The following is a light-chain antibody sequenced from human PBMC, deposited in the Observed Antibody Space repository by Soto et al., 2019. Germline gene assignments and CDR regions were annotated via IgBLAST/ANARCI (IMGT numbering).Light chain of an antibody. J-gene: IGKJ4*01. CDR1: QSISNR. Sequence: DIQMTQSPSTLSASVGDRVTITCRASQSISNRLAWYQQRPGKGPELLIYDGSSLESGVPSRFSGSGSGTEFTLTISSLQPDDFATYYCQQYNSFLLTFGGGTKVDI. V-gene: IGKV1-5*01. CDR3: QQYNSFLLT. CDR2: DGS.